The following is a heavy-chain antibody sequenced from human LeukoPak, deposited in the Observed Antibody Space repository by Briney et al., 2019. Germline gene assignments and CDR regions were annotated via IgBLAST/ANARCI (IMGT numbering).Heavy chain of an antibody. Sequence: AGGSLRLSCAASGFTFSSYAMHWVRQAPGKGLEWVAVISYDGSNKYYADSVKGRFTISRDNSKNTLYLQMNSLRAEDTAVYYCAKDWKDCSSTSCYLAYGMDVWGQGTTVTVSS. CDR1: GFTFSSYA. CDR3: AKDWKDCSSTSCYLAYGMDV. J-gene: IGHJ6*02. D-gene: IGHD2-2*01. V-gene: IGHV3-30-3*01. CDR2: ISYDGSNK.